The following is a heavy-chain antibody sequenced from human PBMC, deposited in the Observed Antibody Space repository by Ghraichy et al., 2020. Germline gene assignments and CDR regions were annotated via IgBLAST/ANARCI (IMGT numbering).Heavy chain of an antibody. Sequence: SQTLSLTCTVSGGSISSYYWSWIRQPPGKGLEWIGYIYYSGSTNYNPSLKSRVTISVDTSKNQFSLKLSSVTAADTAVYYCARYYDNWGDYQRSTFDYWGQGTLVTVSS. CDR1: GGSISSYY. CDR2: IYYSGST. CDR3: ARYYDNWGDYQRSTFDY. J-gene: IGHJ4*02. D-gene: IGHD7-27*01. V-gene: IGHV4-59*01.